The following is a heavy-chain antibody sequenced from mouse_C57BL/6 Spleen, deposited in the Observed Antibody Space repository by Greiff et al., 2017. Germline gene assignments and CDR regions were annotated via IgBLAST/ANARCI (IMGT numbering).Heavy chain of an antibody. CDR3: ARSHYYGSSYFDY. V-gene: IGHV1-22*01. Sequence: EVQLQQSGPELVKPGASVKMSCKASGYTFTDYNMHWLKQSHGKSLEWIGYINPNNGGTSYNQKFKGKATLTVNKSSSTAYMELRSLTSEDSAVYYCARSHYYGSSYFDYWGQGTTLTVSS. J-gene: IGHJ2*01. CDR1: GYTFTDYN. CDR2: INPNNGGT. D-gene: IGHD1-1*01.